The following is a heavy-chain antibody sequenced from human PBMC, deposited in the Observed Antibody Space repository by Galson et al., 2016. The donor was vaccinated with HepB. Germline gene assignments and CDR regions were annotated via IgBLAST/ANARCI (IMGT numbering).Heavy chain of an antibody. CDR2: IRSTGKTT. J-gene: IGHJ4*02. V-gene: IGHV3-48*02. Sequence: SLRLSCAASGFSLSSYSMNWVHQAPGKGLEWVSYIRSTGKTTHYADSVKGRFTISRDVAENSVYLQMNSLREEDTAVYYCARDPHSLDFWGQGTLVTVSS. CDR3: ARDPHSLDF. CDR1: GFSLSSYS. D-gene: IGHD2-21*01.